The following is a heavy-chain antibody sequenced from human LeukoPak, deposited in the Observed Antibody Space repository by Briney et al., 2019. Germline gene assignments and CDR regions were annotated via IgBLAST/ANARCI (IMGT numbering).Heavy chain of an antibody. D-gene: IGHD2-8*01. CDR1: GFTFSGYG. CDR2: IRYDGSNK. V-gene: IGHV3-30*02. Sequence: TGGSLRLSCAASGFTFSGYGMHWVRQAPGKGLEWVAFIRYDGSNKYYADSVKGRFTISRDNSKNTLYLQMNSLRAEDTAVYYCARGLYCTNGVCYTFDYWGQGTLVTVSS. J-gene: IGHJ4*02. CDR3: ARGLYCTNGVCYTFDY.